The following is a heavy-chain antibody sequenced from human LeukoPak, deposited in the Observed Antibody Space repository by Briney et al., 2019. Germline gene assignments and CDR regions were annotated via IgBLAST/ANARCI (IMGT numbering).Heavy chain of an antibody. Sequence: SETLSLTCAVYGGSFSGYYWSWIRQPPDKGLEWIGEINHSGSTNYNPSLKSRVTISVDTSKNQFSLRLRSVTAADTAVYYCAREAARPAAVDYSWFDPWGQGTVVTVSS. CDR3: AREAARPAAVDYSWFDP. V-gene: IGHV4-34*01. CDR2: INHSGST. CDR1: GGSFSGYY. J-gene: IGHJ5*02. D-gene: IGHD6-13*01.